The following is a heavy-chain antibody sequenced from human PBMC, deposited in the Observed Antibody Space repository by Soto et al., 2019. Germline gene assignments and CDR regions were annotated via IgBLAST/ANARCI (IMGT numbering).Heavy chain of an antibody. J-gene: IGHJ5*02. V-gene: IGHV1-69*01. CDR2: IIPIFGTA. D-gene: IGHD2-8*01. Sequence: QVQLVQSGAEVKKPGSSVKVSCKPSGGTFSSYAISWVRQAPGQGIEWMGGIIPIFGTANYAQKSQGRVTITADESTSTAYMELSSLRSEDTAVYYCARGHGYCTNGVCYFGGGDSSSWPGGWFDPWGQGTLVTVSS. CDR3: ARGHGYCTNGVCYFGGGDSSSWPGGWFDP. CDR1: GGTFSSYA.